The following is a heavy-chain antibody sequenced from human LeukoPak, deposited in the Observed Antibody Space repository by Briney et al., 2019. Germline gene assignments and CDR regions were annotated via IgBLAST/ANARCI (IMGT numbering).Heavy chain of an antibody. Sequence: SETLSLTCTVSGGSISSYYGSCIPQPPGKGREWSGYIYYSGSTNYNPSLQSRVHISVATSTTQFPLKLSSVTAADTAVYYCARVGTYYDFWSGIREYYFDYCGQGTLVTVYS. CDR3: ARVGTYYDFWSGIREYYFDY. V-gene: IGHV4-59*01. CDR1: GGSISSYY. J-gene: IGHJ4*02. D-gene: IGHD3-3*01. CDR2: IYYSGST.